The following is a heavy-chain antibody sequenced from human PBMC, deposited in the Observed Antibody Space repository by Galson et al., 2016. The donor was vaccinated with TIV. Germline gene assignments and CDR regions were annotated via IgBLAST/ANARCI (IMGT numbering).Heavy chain of an antibody. CDR3: VRAGSGWYELDY. Sequence: SLRLSCAASGFIVDDNYMTWIRQAPGKGLEWVSVIYGDGRTYYTDSVRGRFTISRDNAKNSLFLQMNSLRVEDTGVYYCVRAGSGWYELDYWGQGTLVTVSS. CDR2: IYGDGRT. D-gene: IGHD6-19*01. J-gene: IGHJ4*02. V-gene: IGHV3-66*01. CDR1: GFIVDDNY.